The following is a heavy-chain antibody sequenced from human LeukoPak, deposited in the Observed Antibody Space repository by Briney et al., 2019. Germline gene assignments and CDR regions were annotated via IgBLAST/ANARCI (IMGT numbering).Heavy chain of an antibody. CDR2: IRYDGSIK. J-gene: IGHJ4*02. V-gene: IGHV3-30*02. CDR3: AKDSLSDIDY. Sequence: AGGSLRLSCAASGFIFSTYGMYWVRQAPGKGLEWVAFIRYDGSIKNYADSVKGRSTISRDNSKNTLYLQMKSLRAEDTAVYYCAKDSLSDIDYWGQGTLVTVSS. D-gene: IGHD3-16*01. CDR1: GFIFSTYG.